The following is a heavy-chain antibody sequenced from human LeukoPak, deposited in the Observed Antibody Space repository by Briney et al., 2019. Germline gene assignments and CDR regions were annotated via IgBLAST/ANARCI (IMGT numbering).Heavy chain of an antibody. Sequence: GESLRLSCAASGLTFSSSALTWVRQAPGKGLEWVSLLSTSGDHTYYADSVRGRFTISRDNSRSTLYLQMNSLRPEDTAIYYCAREGYYGSGSPPSLYFDYWGQGTLVTVSS. CDR3: AREGYYGSGSPPSLYFDY. CDR1: GLTFSSSA. D-gene: IGHD3-10*01. J-gene: IGHJ4*02. V-gene: IGHV3-23*01. CDR2: LSTSGDHT.